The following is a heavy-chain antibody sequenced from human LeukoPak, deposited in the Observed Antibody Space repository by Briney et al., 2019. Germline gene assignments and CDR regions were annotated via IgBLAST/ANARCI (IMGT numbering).Heavy chain of an antibody. Sequence: GGSLRLSCAASGFTFRNHWMHWVRQTPGKGLVWVSRISSDGSSTTYADSVKGRFTISRDNAKNTLYLQMNSLRAEDTAVYYCARHNYYGSGSYHLFDYWGQGTLVTVSA. CDR3: ARHNYYGSGSYHLFDY. V-gene: IGHV3-74*03. CDR2: ISSDGSST. J-gene: IGHJ4*02. D-gene: IGHD3-10*01. CDR1: GFTFRNHW.